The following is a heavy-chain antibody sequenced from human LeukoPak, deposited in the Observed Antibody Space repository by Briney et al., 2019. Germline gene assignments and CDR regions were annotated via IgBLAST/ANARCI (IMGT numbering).Heavy chain of an antibody. V-gene: IGHV3-23*01. J-gene: IGHJ4*02. CDR3: ARRAGAYSHPYDY. D-gene: IGHD4/OR15-4a*01. CDR1: GFTFSSYG. Sequence: GGSLRLSCAASGFTFSSYGMSWVRQAPGKGLEWVSAISGSGAKTYYSDSVKGRFTISRDNSKNTLYLQMNSLRAEDTAVYYCARRAGAYSHPYDYWGQGTLVTVSS. CDR2: ISGSGAKT.